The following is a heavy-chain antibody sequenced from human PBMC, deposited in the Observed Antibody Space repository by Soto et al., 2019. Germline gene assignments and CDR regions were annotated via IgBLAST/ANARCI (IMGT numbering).Heavy chain of an antibody. D-gene: IGHD4-4*01. Sequence: QVQLVQSGAEVKKPGSSVKVSCKASGGTFSSYAISWVRQAPGQGLEWMGGSIPIFGTANYAQKFQGRVTITADESTSTAYMEMSSLRSEDTAVYYCARDRTTEGRMSYYGMDVWGQGTTVTVSS. CDR2: SIPIFGTA. CDR1: GGTFSSYA. J-gene: IGHJ6*02. CDR3: ARDRTTEGRMSYYGMDV. V-gene: IGHV1-69*01.